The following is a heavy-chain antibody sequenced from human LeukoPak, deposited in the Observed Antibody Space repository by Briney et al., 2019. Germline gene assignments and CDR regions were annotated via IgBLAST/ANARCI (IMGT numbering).Heavy chain of an antibody. CDR1: GGSVSSSYY. CDR2: ICSGGNI. Sequence: SETLSLTCTVSGGSVSSSYYWGWIRQPPGKGLEWIGSICSGGNICSNPSLESLVTISVDSSRSHFFLQLTSATAADTAVYFCARDGPWKSDYWGQGTLVTVSS. D-gene: IGHD1-1*01. CDR3: ARDGPWKSDY. J-gene: IGHJ4*02. V-gene: IGHV4-39*02.